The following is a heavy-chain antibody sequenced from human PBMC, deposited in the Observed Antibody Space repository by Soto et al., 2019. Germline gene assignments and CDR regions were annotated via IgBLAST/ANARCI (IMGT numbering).Heavy chain of an antibody. CDR2: IYWDDDK. Sequence: QITLKESAPTRVKPTQTLTLTCTFSGFSLTSRPMGVGWIRQPPGKALEWLAFIYWDDDKRYSPSLRSRLTITMDTSGNLVVLTMTNMDPVDTATYYCAHRLSGYNWNGGYFDYWGQGALVTVSS. CDR1: GFSLTSRPMG. V-gene: IGHV2-5*02. J-gene: IGHJ4*02. D-gene: IGHD1-1*01. CDR3: AHRLSGYNWNGGYFDY.